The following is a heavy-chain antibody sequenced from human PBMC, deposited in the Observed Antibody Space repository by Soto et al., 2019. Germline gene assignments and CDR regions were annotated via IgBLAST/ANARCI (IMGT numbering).Heavy chain of an antibody. CDR1: GGSISSYY. J-gene: IGHJ5*02. CDR3: ARVWTTVTNWFDP. Sequence: SETLSLTCTVSGGSISSYYWSWIRQPPGKGLEWIGYIYYSGSTNYNPSLKSRVTISVDTSKNQFSLKLTSVTAADTAVYYCARVWTTVTNWFDPWGQGTLVTVSS. V-gene: IGHV4-59*12. D-gene: IGHD4-17*01. CDR2: IYYSGST.